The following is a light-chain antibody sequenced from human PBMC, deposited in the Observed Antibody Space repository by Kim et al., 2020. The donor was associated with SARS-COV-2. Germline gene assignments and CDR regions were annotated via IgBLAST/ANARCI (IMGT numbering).Light chain of an antibody. CDR1: SSNIGAGYD. CDR2: GNS. Sequence: GVTSSCTGSSSNIGAGYDVHGYQQLPGTAPKLLIYGNSNRPSGVPDRFSGSKSGTSASLAITGLQAEDEADYYCQSYDSSLSGYVFGTGTKVTVL. CDR3: QSYDSSLSGYV. V-gene: IGLV1-40*01. J-gene: IGLJ1*01.